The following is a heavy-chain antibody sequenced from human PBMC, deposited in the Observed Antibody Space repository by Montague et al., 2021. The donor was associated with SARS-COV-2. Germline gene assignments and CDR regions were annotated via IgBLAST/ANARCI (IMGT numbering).Heavy chain of an antibody. D-gene: IGHD3-22*01. J-gene: IGHJ3*02. CDR1: GGSISSSSYY. Sequence: SETLSLTCTVSGGSISSSSYYWGWIRQPPGKVLEWIGSIYSSWSTYYNPSLKSRVTISVDTSKNQFSLKLSSVTAADTAVYYCARFPTSYYYDSKAAPATPDAFDIWGQGTMVTVSS. V-gene: IGHV4-39*01. CDR3: ARFPTSYYYDSKAAPATPDAFDI. CDR2: IYSSWST.